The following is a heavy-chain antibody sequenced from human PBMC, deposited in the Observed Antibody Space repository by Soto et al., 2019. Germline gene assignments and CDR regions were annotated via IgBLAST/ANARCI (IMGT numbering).Heavy chain of an antibody. CDR3: AREAGTTGNYYFGMDV. V-gene: IGHV1-2*02. J-gene: IGHJ6*02. Sequence: QVQLVQSGAEVKKPGASVKVSCKASGYTFIGHYLHGVRQAPGQGLEWLGWTNPSSGATNFAQKFQGRVTMTRDTSISTAYLELSRLRSDDTAIYYCAREAGTTGNYYFGMDVWGQGTTVTVSS. CDR2: TNPSSGAT. D-gene: IGHD1-7*01. CDR1: GYTFIGHY.